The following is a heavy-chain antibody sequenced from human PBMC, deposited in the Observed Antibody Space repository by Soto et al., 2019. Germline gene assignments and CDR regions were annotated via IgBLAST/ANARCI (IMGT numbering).Heavy chain of an antibody. Sequence: GGSLRLSSAASGFTLSSYGMHWVSQVPGKGLGWVPVIHNEGRNTYHAHSLKGRVTSSRDNSKNALYLQMNSLRAEDTAVYYCAKDLSRYCSSASCYLEYGMDVWGQGTTVTVSS. J-gene: IGHJ6*02. CDR1: GFTLSSYG. V-gene: IGHV3-30*02. CDR2: IHNEGRNT. CDR3: AKDLSRYCSSASCYLEYGMDV. D-gene: IGHD2-2*01.